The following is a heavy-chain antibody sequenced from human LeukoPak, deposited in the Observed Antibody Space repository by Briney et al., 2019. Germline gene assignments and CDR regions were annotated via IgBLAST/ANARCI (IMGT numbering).Heavy chain of an antibody. CDR3: ARRYCSGGSCYPYDAFDI. CDR2: IYYSGST. D-gene: IGHD2-15*01. Sequence: PSETLSLTCTVSGGSISSYYWSWIRQPPGKGLEWIGYIYYSGSTNYNPSLKSRVTISVDKSKNQFSLKLSSVTAADTAVYYCARRYCSGGSCYPYDAFDIWGQGTMVTVSS. J-gene: IGHJ3*02. V-gene: IGHV4-59*12. CDR1: GGSISSYY.